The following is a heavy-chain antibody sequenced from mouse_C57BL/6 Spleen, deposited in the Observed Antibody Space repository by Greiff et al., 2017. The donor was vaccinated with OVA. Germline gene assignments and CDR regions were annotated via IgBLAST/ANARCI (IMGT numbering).Heavy chain of an antibody. D-gene: IGHD3-2*02. CDR3: ARSPSGYYAMDY. Sequence: VQLQQPGTELVKPGASVKLSCKASGYTFTSYWMHWVKQRPGPGLEWIGNINPSNGGTNYNEKFKSKATLTVDKSSSTAYMQLSSLTSEDSAVYYCARSPSGYYAMDYWGQGTSVTVSS. CDR2: INPSNGGT. V-gene: IGHV1-53*01. J-gene: IGHJ4*01. CDR1: GYTFTSYW.